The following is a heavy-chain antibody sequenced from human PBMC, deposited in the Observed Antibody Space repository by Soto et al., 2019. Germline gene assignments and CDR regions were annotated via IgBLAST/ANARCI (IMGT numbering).Heavy chain of an antibody. CDR3: ARVDPAGRQQLVRYYYYGMDV. D-gene: IGHD6-13*01. CDR1: GGSFSGYY. CDR2: INHSGST. V-gene: IGHV4-34*01. J-gene: IGHJ6*02. Sequence: QVQLQQWGAGLLKPSETLSLTCAVYGGSFSGYYWSWIRQPPGKGLEWMGEINHSGSTNYNPSLKSRVTISVDTSKNQFSLKLSSVTAADTAVYYCARVDPAGRQQLVRYYYYGMDVWGQGTTVTVSS.